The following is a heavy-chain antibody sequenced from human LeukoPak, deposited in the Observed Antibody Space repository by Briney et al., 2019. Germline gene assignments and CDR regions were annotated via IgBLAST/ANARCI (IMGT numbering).Heavy chain of an antibody. CDR1: GGSFSGYY. D-gene: IGHD2-15*01. CDR3: ARTTEGYCRGRSCYSYYYYMDV. V-gene: IGHV4-34*01. J-gene: IGHJ6*03. Sequence: PSETLSLTCAVYGGSFSGYYWSWIRKPPGKGLEWIGEINHSGSTNYNPSLKSRVTISVDTSKNQFSLKLRSVTAADTAVYYCARTTEGYCRGRSCYSYYYYMDVWGKGTTVTVSS. CDR2: INHSGST.